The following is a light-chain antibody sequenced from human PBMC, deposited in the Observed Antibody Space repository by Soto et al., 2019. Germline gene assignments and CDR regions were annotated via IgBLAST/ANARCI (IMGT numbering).Light chain of an antibody. CDR3: QHYEV. CDR2: DAS. CDR1: QDIGNS. J-gene: IGKJ4*01. V-gene: IGKV1-33*01. Sequence: DIQMTQSPSSLSASVGDRVTITCQASQDIGNSLQWYQQKPGKAPKPLVYDASNLETGVPSRFSGSRSGADFTFTISGLQPEYIATYYCQHYEVFGGGTKVEIK.